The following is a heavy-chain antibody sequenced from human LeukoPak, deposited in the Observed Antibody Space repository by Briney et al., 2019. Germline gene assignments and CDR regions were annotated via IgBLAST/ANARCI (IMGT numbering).Heavy chain of an antibody. CDR1: GLTFSSFP. CDR3: AKDRGY. V-gene: IGHV3-23*01. Sequence: GGSLRLSCAASGLTFSSFPMTWVRQTPGKGLDWVSGISADGETTYYSDSVKGRFTISRDNSKSTLYLQMNSLGVEDTAVYYCAKDRGYWGQGTLVTVSS. CDR2: ISADGETT. J-gene: IGHJ4*02.